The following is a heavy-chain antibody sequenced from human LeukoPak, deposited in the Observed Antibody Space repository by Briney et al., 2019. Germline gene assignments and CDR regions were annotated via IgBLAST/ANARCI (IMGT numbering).Heavy chain of an antibody. D-gene: IGHD6-19*01. CDR3: ARRNSGWTNWFDP. J-gene: IGHJ5*02. CDR2: IYYSGST. V-gene: IGHV4-59*01. Sequence: PSETLSLTCTVSGGSISSYYWSWIRQPPGKGLEWIGYIYYSGSTNYNPSLKSRVTISVDTSKNQFSLKLSSVTAADTAVYYCARRNSGWTNWFDPWGQGTLVTVSS. CDR1: GGSISSYY.